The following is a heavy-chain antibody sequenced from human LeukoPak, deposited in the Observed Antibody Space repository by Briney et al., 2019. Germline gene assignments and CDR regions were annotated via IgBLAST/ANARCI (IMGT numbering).Heavy chain of an antibody. CDR1: GGSIRRAN. J-gene: IGHJ4*02. Sequence: SETLSLTCTVCGGSIRRANGSSGCQPPGKGLEWIWYIYYSGSTNYNPSPKSRFTISGDTSKNQFSLKLSTLSAADTAVYYCASQRDVYGPYAVSWGWHFDYWGQGALVTVSS. CDR3: ASQRDVYGPYAVSWGWHFDY. CDR2: IYYSGST. V-gene: IGHV4-59*01. D-gene: IGHD2-2*01.